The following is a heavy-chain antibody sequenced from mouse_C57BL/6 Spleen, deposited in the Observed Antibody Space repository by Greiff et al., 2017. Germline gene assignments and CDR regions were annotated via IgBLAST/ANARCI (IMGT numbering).Heavy chain of an antibody. CDR2: IDPETGGT. V-gene: IGHV1-15*01. D-gene: IGHD1-1*01. CDR3: TRRGHGSSYDWFAY. CDR1: GYTFTDYE. J-gene: IGHJ3*01. Sequence: VQLQQSGAELVRPGASVTLSCKASGYTFTDYEMHWVKQTPVHGLEWIGAIDPETGGTAYNQKFKGKAILTADKSSSTAYMGLRSLTSEDSAVYYCTRRGHGSSYDWFAYWGQGTLVTVSA.